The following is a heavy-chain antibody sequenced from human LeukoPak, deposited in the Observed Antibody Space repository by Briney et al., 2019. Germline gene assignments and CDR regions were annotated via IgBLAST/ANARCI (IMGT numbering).Heavy chain of an antibody. Sequence: GASVKVSCKASGYSFTNFGISWVRQAPGQGPEWMGWISSYNGNTEYGQKFQGRVTMTTDTSARTAYMEMRSLRPDDTAVYYCARDRSWIRGVKSNSYYYGMDVWGQGTTVTVSS. V-gene: IGHV1-18*01. D-gene: IGHD3-10*01. CDR2: ISSYNGNT. CDR3: ARDRSWIRGVKSNSYYYGMDV. CDR1: GYSFTNFG. J-gene: IGHJ6*02.